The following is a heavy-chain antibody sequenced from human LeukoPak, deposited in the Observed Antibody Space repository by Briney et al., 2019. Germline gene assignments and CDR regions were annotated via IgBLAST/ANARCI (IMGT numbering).Heavy chain of an antibody. D-gene: IGHD5-24*01. Sequence: GGSLRLSCAASGFTFSSYAMHWVRQAPGKGLEGVALISYDGSNQYYADSVKGRFTISRDTSKNTVYMQMSSVRAEDTAVYYCARGGDGYDYFDYWGQGTLVTVSS. CDR1: GFTFSSYA. CDR2: ISYDGSNQ. CDR3: ARGGDGYDYFDY. J-gene: IGHJ4*02. V-gene: IGHV3-30-3*01.